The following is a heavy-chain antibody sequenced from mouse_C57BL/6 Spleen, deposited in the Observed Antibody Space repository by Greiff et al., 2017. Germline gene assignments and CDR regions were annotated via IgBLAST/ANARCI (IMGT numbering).Heavy chain of an antibody. CDR1: GYTFTGYW. CDR2: ILPGSGST. V-gene: IGHV1-9*01. CDR3: AGSMAFRGSREDYYAMDY. D-gene: IGHD1-1*01. Sequence: QVQLKQSGAELMKPGASVKLSCKATGYTFTGYWIEWVKQRPGHGLEWIGEILPGSGSTNYNEKFKGKATFTAETSSNTAYMKLSSLITEDSAIYYCAGSMAFRGSREDYYAMDYWGQGTSVTVSS. J-gene: IGHJ4*01.